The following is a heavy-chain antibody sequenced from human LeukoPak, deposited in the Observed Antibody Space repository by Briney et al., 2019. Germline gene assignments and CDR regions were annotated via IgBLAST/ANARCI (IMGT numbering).Heavy chain of an antibody. CDR2: ISGSGGST. D-gene: IGHD3-22*01. CDR3: AKDQRSKGGGRSFYDSSGYYYFDY. V-gene: IGHV3-23*01. Sequence: PGGSLRLTCAASGFTFSSYAMSWVRQAPGKGLEWVSAISGSGGSTYYADSVEGRFTISRDNSKNTLYLQMNSLRAEDTAVYYCAKDQRSKGGGRSFYDSSGYYYFDYWGQGTLVTVSS. J-gene: IGHJ4*02. CDR1: GFTFSSYA.